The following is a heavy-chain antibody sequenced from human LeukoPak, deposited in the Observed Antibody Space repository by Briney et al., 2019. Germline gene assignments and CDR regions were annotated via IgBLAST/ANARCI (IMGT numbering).Heavy chain of an antibody. CDR2: IYYSGST. J-gene: IGHJ5*02. D-gene: IGHD6-13*01. V-gene: IGHV4-39*07. Sequence: PSETLSLTCTVSGGSISSSSYYWGWIRQPPGKGLEWIGSIYYSGSTYYNPSLKSRVTISVDTSKNQFSLKLSSVTAADTAVYYCARGRPVSLEQPTYRGFDPWGQGTLVTVSS. CDR3: ARGRPVSLEQPTYRGFDP. CDR1: GGSISSSSYY.